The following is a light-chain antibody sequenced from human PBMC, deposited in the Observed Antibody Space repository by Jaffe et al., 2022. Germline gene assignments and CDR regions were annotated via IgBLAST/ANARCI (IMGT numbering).Light chain of an antibody. CDR3: QQYYSTPPT. CDR1: QSLLYHLNDKNY. CDR2: WAS. V-gene: IGKV4-1*01. J-gene: IGKJ4*01. Sequence: DIVMTQSPDSLAVSLGERATINCKSSQSLLYHLNDKNYLSWFQHRPGQPPKLLIYWASTRQSGVPDRFSGSGSGTDFTLTISSVKAEDVAVYYCQQYYSTPPTFGGGTKVEIK.